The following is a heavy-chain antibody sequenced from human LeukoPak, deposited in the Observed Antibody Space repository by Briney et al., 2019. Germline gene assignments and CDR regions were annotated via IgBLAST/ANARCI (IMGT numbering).Heavy chain of an antibody. Sequence: GESLRLSCAASGFTVSTNYMSWVRQAPGKGLEWVSVIYSGGTTYYADSVKGRFSISRDNSKNTLDLQMNSLRAEDTAVYYCARYDYGRSGFDYWGQGTLVTVSS. CDR1: GFTVSTNY. J-gene: IGHJ4*02. D-gene: IGHD5-12*01. CDR3: ARYDYGRSGFDY. CDR2: IYSGGTT. V-gene: IGHV3-66*01.